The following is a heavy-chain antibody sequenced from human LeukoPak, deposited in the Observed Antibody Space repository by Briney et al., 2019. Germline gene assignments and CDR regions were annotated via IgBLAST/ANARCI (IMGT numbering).Heavy chain of an antibody. J-gene: IGHJ3*02. CDR3: ARDTADYYGRGAFDI. CDR1: GGSFGGYY. V-gene: IGHV4-34*01. D-gene: IGHD3-10*02. Sequence: SETLSLTCAVYGGSFGGYYWSWIRQPPGKGLEWIGEINHSGSTNYNPSLKSRVTISVDTSKNQFSLKLSSVTAADTAVYYCARDTADYYGRGAFDIWGQGTMVTVSS. CDR2: INHSGST.